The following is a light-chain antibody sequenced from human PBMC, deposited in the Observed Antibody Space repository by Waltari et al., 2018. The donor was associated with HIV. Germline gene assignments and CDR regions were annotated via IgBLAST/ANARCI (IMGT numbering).Light chain of an antibody. CDR3: QQYNNWPPKT. Sequence: DIVMTQTPLTSPVTLGQPASISCKSSESLVHSDGNTYLTWLQQRPGQPPRLLIHKISSRFSGVPDRFSGSGAGTDFTLTISSLQSEDFAVYYCQQYNNWPPKTFGQGTKVEIK. V-gene: IGKV2-24*01. CDR1: ESLVHSDGNTY. CDR2: KIS. J-gene: IGKJ1*01.